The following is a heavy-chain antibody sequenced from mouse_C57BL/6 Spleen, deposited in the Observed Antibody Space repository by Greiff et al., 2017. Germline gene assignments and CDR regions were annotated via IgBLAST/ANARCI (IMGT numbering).Heavy chain of an antibody. CDR2: IHPNSGST. CDR3: ARNEYYFDY. V-gene: IGHV1-64*01. Sequence: QVHVKQPGAELVKPGASVKLSCKASGYTFTSYWMHWVKQRPGQGLEWIGMIHPNSGSTNYNEKFKSKATLTVDKSSSTAYMQLSSLTSEDSAVYYCARNEYYFDYWGQGTTLTVSS. J-gene: IGHJ2*01. CDR1: GYTFTSYW.